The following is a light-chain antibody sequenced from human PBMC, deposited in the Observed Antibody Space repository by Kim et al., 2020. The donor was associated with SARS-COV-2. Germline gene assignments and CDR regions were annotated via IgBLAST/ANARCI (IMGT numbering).Light chain of an antibody. CDR1: SSNIGAGYG. Sequence: QRVTISCTGSSSNIGAGYGVHWYQQLPGTAPKLLMYSSNRRPSGVPDRFSGSKSGTSASLAITGLQAEDEADYYCHSYDTSLSEGVFGGGTRLTVL. J-gene: IGLJ3*02. V-gene: IGLV1-40*01. CDR2: SSN. CDR3: HSYDTSLSEGV.